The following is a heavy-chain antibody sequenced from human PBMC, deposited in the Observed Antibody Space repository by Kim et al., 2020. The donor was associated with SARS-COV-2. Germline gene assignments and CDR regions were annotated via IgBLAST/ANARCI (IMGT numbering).Heavy chain of an antibody. D-gene: IGHD2-21*01. CDR2: IYSGGST. J-gene: IGHJ6*02. Sequence: GGSLRLSCAASGFTVSSNYMSWVRQAPGKGLEWVSVIYSGGSTYYADSVKGRFTISRDNSKNTLYLQMNSLRAEDTAVYYCAREIRGDFPHYYYGMDVWGQGTTVTVSS. CDR3: AREIRGDFPHYYYGMDV. CDR1: GFTVSSNY. V-gene: IGHV3-53*01.